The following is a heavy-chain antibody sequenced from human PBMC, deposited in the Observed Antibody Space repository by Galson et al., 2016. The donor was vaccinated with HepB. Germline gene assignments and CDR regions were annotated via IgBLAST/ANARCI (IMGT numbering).Heavy chain of an antibody. D-gene: IGHD5-12*01. J-gene: IGHJ3*02. Sequence: SLRLSCAASGFTFRSYSMNWVRQAPGKGLEWISYISSSSNTVHYADSVRGPFAISRDNAKISLHLQMNSLRDEDTAVYYCARDPSPYSGYYYDAFDIWGQGTMVTVSA. CDR1: GFTFRSYS. V-gene: IGHV3-48*02. CDR3: ARDPSPYSGYYYDAFDI. CDR2: ISSSSNTV.